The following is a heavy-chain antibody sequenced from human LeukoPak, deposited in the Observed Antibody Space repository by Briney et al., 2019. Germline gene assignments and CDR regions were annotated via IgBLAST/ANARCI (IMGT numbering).Heavy chain of an antibody. Sequence: SETLSLTCTVSGGSISSSSYYWGWIRQPPGKGLEWIGSIYYSGSTYYNPSLKSRVTISVDTSKNQFSLKLSSVTAADTAVYYCARDSSGTLSGGGWFDPWGQGTLVTVSS. CDR3: ARDSSGTLSGGGWFDP. J-gene: IGHJ5*02. V-gene: IGHV4-39*07. D-gene: IGHD6-19*01. CDR1: GGSISSSSYY. CDR2: IYYSGST.